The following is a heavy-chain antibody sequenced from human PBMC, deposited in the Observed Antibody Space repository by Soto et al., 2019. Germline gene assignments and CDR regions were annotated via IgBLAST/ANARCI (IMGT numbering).Heavy chain of an antibody. V-gene: IGHV5-51*01. CDR3: ARLSQPAGYYDSSGQLDY. CDR2: IYPGDSDT. D-gene: IGHD3-22*01. Sequence: PGESLKISCKGSGYSFTSYWIGWVRQMPGKGLEWMGIIYPGDSDTRYSPSFQGQVTISADKSISTAYLQWSSLKASDTAMYYCARLSQPAGYYDSSGQLDYWGQGTLVTVSS. J-gene: IGHJ4*02. CDR1: GYSFTSYW.